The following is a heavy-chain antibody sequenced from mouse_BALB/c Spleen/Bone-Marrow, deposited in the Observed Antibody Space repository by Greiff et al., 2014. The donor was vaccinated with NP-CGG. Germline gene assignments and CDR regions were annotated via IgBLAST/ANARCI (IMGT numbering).Heavy chain of an antibody. CDR3: ARPSHYYGSDY. Sequence: EVKLMESGGDLVKPGGSLKLSCAASGFTFSSYGMSWVRQTPDKRLEWVATISSGGSYTYYPDSVKGRFTISRDNAKNTLYLQMSSLKSEDTAMYYCARPSHYYGSDYWGQGTTLTVSS. CDR2: ISSGGSYT. J-gene: IGHJ2*01. V-gene: IGHV5-6*01. D-gene: IGHD1-2*01. CDR1: GFTFSSYG.